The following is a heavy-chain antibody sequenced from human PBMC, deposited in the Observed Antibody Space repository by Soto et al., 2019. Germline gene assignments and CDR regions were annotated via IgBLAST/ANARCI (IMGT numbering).Heavy chain of an antibody. D-gene: IGHD3-22*01. CDR1: GYTFTSYG. J-gene: IGHJ5*02. V-gene: IGHV1-18*01. CDR3: ARDRGLTYYYDSSGYLGWFEP. Sequence: QVQLVQSGAEVKKPGASVKVSCKASGYTFTSYGISWVRQAPGQGLEWMGWISAYNGNTNYAQKLQGRVTMTTDTSTSTAYMELRSLRSDDTAVYYCARDRGLTYYYDSSGYLGWFEPLGQGILVTVSS. CDR2: ISAYNGNT.